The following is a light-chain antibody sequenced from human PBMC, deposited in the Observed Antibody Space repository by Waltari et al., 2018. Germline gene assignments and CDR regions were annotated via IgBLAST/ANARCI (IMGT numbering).Light chain of an antibody. CDR1: QSISTF. J-gene: IGKJ1*01. Sequence: CRASQSISTFLALYQQRPIQAPRLLIYATSSRATDIPDRFSGSGSETGFSLTIIRLEPEDFAVYYCQHYVRLPATFGQGTKVEIK. CDR2: ATS. V-gene: IGKV3-20*01. CDR3: QHYVRLPAT.